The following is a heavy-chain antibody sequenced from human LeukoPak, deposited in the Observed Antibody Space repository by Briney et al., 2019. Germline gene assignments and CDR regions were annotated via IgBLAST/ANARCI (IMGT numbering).Heavy chain of an antibody. CDR3: ARIAAVTTGNYYYYYMDV. Sequence: SETLYLTCAVYGGSFSGYYWSWIRQPPGQGLEWIGEINHSGSTNYNPSLKSRVTISVDTSKNQFSLKLSSVTAADTAVYYCARIAAVTTGNYYYYYMDVWGKGTTGTVSS. CDR1: GGSFSGYY. CDR2: INHSGST. J-gene: IGHJ6*03. D-gene: IGHD4-17*01. V-gene: IGHV4-34*01.